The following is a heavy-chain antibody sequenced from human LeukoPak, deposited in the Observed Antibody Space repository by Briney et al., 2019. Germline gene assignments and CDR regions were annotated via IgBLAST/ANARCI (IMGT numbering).Heavy chain of an antibody. D-gene: IGHD3-22*01. CDR1: GFTFSSYG. Sequence: PGGSLRLSCAASGFTFSSYGMHWVRQAPGKGLEWVAVISYDGSNKYYADSVKGRFTISRDNSKNTLYLQVNSLRAEDTAVYYCAKEDDSSGYYNSLFDYWGQGTLVTVSS. CDR2: ISYDGSNK. CDR3: AKEDDSSGYYNSLFDY. V-gene: IGHV3-30*18. J-gene: IGHJ4*02.